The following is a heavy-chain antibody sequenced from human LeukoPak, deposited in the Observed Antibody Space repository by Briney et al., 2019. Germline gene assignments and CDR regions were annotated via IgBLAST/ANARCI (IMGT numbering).Heavy chain of an antibody. CDR1: GYTFTGYY. D-gene: IGHD1-20*01. J-gene: IGHJ4*02. V-gene: IGHV1-2*02. Sequence: GASVKVSCKASGYTFTGYYMHWVRQAPGQGLEWMGWINRNSGGTNYAQKFQGRVTMTRDTSISTAYLELRRLRSDDTAVYHCARGRYSRITGTSAPLWDYWGQGTLVTVSS. CDR3: ARGRYSRITGTSAPLWDY. CDR2: INRNSGGT.